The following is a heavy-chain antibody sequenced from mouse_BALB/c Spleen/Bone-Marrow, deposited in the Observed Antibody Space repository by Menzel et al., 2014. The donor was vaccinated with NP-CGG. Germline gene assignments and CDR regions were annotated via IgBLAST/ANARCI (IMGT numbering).Heavy chain of an antibody. CDR3: ARWSNYYDSSYLAY. D-gene: IGHD1-1*01. CDR1: GCAFTNYL. Sequence: VQLQQSGAELVRPGTSVKVSCKASGCAFTNYLIEWVKQRPGQGLEWIGVINPGSGGTNYNEKFKGKATLTADKSSSTAYMQLSSLTSDDSAVYFCARWSNYYDSSYLAYWGQGTLVTVSA. V-gene: IGHV1-54*01. J-gene: IGHJ3*01. CDR2: INPGSGGT.